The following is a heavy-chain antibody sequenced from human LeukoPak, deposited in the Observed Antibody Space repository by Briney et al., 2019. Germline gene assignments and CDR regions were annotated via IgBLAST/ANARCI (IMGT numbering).Heavy chain of an antibody. CDR1: GGSISSYY. CDR2: IYYSGST. V-gene: IGHV4-59*01. CDR3: ARALPSYYDSSGYYYEESWFDP. D-gene: IGHD3-22*01. J-gene: IGHJ5*02. Sequence: PSETLSLTCTVSGGSISSYYWSWIRQPPGKGLEWIGYIYYSGSTNYNPSLKSRVTISVDTSKNQFSLKLSSVTAADTAVYYCARALPSYYDSSGYYYEESWFDPWGQGTLVTVSS.